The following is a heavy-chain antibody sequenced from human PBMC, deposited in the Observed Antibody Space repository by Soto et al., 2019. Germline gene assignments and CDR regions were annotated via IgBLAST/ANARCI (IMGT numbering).Heavy chain of an antibody. Sequence: QTGESLRLSCAASGFTFSSYGMHWVRQAPGKGLEWVAVISYDGSNKYYADSVKGRFTISRDNSKNTLYLQMSSLRAEDTAVYYCVKDGSSGWPYFYDMDVWGQGTTVTVSS. J-gene: IGHJ6*02. CDR2: ISYDGSNK. D-gene: IGHD6-19*01. CDR1: GFTFSSYG. V-gene: IGHV3-30*18. CDR3: VKDGSSGWPYFYDMDV.